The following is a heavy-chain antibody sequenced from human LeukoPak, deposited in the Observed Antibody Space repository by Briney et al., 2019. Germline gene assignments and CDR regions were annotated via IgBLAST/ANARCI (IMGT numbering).Heavy chain of an antibody. CDR1: GFTFTDYG. Sequence: GGSLRLSCAASGFTFTDYGLHWARQAPGKGLEWVAFIRSDGGNEFYADSVKGRFFISRDNSKNALYLQMNSLRTEDTAVYYCVKDQPVCNKWGQGALVTVSS. V-gene: IGHV3-30*02. D-gene: IGHD1/OR15-1a*01. CDR2: IRSDGGNE. J-gene: IGHJ4*02. CDR3: VKDQPVCNK.